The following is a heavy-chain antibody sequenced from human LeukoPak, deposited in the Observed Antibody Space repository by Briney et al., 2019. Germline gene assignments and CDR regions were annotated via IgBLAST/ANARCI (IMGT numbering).Heavy chain of an antibody. CDR3: ARVPTRWAAPYYYYGMDV. D-gene: IGHD1-1*01. Sequence: GGSLRLSCAASGFTFSDYYMSWIRQAPGKGLEWVSYISSSSSYTNDADSVKGRFTISRDNAKNSLYLRMNSLRAEDTAVYYCARVPTRWAAPYYYYGMDVWGQGTTVTVSS. CDR2: ISSSSSYT. V-gene: IGHV3-11*06. J-gene: IGHJ6*02. CDR1: GFTFSDYY.